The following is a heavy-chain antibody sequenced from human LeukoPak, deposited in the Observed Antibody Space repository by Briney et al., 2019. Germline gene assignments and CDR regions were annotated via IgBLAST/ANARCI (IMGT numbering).Heavy chain of an antibody. V-gene: IGHV1-18*01. Sequence: ASVKVSCKASGYTFTSYGINWVRQAPGQGLEWVGWISAYIGNTSYAQKVQGRVTMTTDTSTSTAYMELRSLRSDDTAVYYCARGDYGDKFDYWGQGTLVTVSS. J-gene: IGHJ4*02. CDR1: GYTFTSYG. D-gene: IGHD4-17*01. CDR3: ARGDYGDKFDY. CDR2: ISAYIGNT.